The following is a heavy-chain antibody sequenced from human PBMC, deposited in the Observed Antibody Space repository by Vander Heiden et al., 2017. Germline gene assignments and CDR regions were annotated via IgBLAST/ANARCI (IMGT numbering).Heavy chain of an antibody. D-gene: IGHD2-21*02. Sequence: EVQLLESGGGLVQPGGSLRLSCAASGFTFNNYAVSWVRQPPGKGLEWVSTISGGGVHTYYADSVKGRFTISRDNSNNTLFLQMNTLRAEDTAVYYCAKLRTAKGYYFDYWGQGTLGAVSS. V-gene: IGHV3-23*01. CDR3: AKLRTAKGYYFDY. CDR1: GFTFNNYA. CDR2: ISGGGVHT. J-gene: IGHJ4*02.